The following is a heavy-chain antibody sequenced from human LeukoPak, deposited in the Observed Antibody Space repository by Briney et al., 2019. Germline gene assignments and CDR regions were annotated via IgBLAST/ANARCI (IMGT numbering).Heavy chain of an antibody. V-gene: IGHV3-49*03. CDR3: SRGSGWLSVY. J-gene: IGHJ4*02. D-gene: IGHD6-19*01. CDR1: GFTFGDYL. Sequence: GGSLRLSCTASGFTFGDYLMSWFRQAPGKGLEWIGFISGGTTEYAAAVKGRFTISRDDSTSIAYLQMNSLTTEDTAVYYCSRGSGWLSVYWGQGTLVTVSS. CDR2: ISGGTT.